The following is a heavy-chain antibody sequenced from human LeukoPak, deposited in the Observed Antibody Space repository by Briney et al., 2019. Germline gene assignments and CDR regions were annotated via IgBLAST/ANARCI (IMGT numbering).Heavy chain of an antibody. CDR3: ARTRLRLGELSFHTNWFDP. CDR1: GGSISAANYY. V-gene: IGHV4-39*07. J-gene: IGHJ5*02. Sequence: SETLSLTCTVSGGSISAANYYWGWVRQPPGKGLEWIGNIFYSGSTYYSPPLKSRVTISVDTSKNQFSLKLSSVTAADTAVYYCARTRLRLGELSFHTNWFDPWGQGTLVTVSS. D-gene: IGHD3-16*02. CDR2: IFYSGST.